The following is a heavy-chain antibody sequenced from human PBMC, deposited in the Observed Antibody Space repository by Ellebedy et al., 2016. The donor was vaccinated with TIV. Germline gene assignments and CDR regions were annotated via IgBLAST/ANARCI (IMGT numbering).Heavy chain of an antibody. D-gene: IGHD4-17*01. CDR1: GYTFTGYY. J-gene: IGHJ3*02. CDR3: ARHYGDSAFDI. CDR2: INPNSGGT. V-gene: IGHV1-2*02. Sequence: AASVKVSCKASGYTFTGYYIHWVRQAPGQGLEWMGWINPNSGGTNYAQKFQGRVTMTRDTSISTAYMELSRLRSDDTAVYYCARHYGDSAFDIWGQGTMVTVSS.